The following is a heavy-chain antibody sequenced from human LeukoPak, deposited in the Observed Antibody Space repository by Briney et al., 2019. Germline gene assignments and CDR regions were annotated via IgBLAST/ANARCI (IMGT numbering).Heavy chain of an antibody. CDR1: GGSVSSGSYY. V-gene: IGHV4-61*01. CDR3: ASGIAASYFDY. D-gene: IGHD6-13*01. J-gene: IGHJ4*02. CDR2: IYYSGST. Sequence: SETLSLTCTVSGGSVSSGSYYWRWIRQPPGKGLEWIGYIYYSGSTNYNPSLKSRVTISVDTSKNQFSLKLSSVTAANTAVYYCASGIAASYFDYWGQGTLVTVSS.